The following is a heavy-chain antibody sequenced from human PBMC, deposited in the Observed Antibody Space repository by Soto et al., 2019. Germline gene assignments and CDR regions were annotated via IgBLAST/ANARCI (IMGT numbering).Heavy chain of an antibody. V-gene: IGHV4-39*01. D-gene: IGHD3-3*01. J-gene: IGHJ5*02. Sequence: ESLSLTCTGSGCSISSSSYYWGWIRQPPGKGLEWIGSIYYSGSTYYNPSLKSRVTISVDTSKNQFSLKLSSVTAADTAVYYCARHRSDFWSGYNISWFDPWGQGTLVTVSS. CDR2: IYYSGST. CDR3: ARHRSDFWSGYNISWFDP. CDR1: GCSISSSSYY.